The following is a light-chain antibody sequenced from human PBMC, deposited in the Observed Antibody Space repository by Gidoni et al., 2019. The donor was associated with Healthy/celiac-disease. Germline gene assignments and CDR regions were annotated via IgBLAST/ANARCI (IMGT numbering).Light chain of an antibody. CDR2: DAS. CDR3: QQRSNWPGFT. J-gene: IGKJ3*01. V-gene: IGKV3-11*01. CDR1: QRVSSY. Sequence: EIVLTQSPATLSLSPGERATLSCRASQRVSSYLAWYQQKPGQAPRLLIYDASNRATGIPARCSGSGSGTDFTLTISSLEPEDFAVYYCQQRSNWPGFTFXPXTKVDIK.